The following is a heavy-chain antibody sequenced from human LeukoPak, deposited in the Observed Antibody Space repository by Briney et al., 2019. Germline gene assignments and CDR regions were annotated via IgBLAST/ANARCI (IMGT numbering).Heavy chain of an antibody. V-gene: IGHV3-30*18. CDR2: ISYDGSNK. CDR1: GFTFSSYG. D-gene: IGHD1-26*01. J-gene: IGHJ4*02. Sequence: QPGRSLRLSCAASGFTFSSYGMHWVRQAPGKGLEWVAVISYDGSNKYYADSVKGGFTISRDNSKNTLYLQMNSLRAEDTAVYYCAKPKYSWWELLYYFDYWGQGTLVTVSS. CDR3: AKPKYSWWELLYYFDY.